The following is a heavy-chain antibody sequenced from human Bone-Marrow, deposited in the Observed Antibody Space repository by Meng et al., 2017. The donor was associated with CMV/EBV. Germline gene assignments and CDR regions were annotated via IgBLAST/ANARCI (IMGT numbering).Heavy chain of an antibody. V-gene: IGHV3-53*01. CDR2: FYTGGSI. J-gene: IGHJ3*01. CDR1: GFTVSGNH. Sequence: ETLSLTCAASGFTVSGNHMSWVRQAPGKGLEWVSVFYTGGSIYYADSVRGRFTISRDNSKNTLYLQMNSLRAEDTAVYYCAKDREYCCTTSCYTVAFDFWGQGTMVTVSS. CDR3: AKDREYCCTTSCYTVAFDF. D-gene: IGHD2-2*02.